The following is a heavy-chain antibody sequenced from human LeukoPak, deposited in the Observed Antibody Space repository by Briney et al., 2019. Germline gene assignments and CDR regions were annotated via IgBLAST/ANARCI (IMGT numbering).Heavy chain of an antibody. D-gene: IGHD1-26*01. V-gene: IGHV3-30-3*01. J-gene: IGHJ4*02. CDR2: ISYDGSNK. CDR1: GFTFSSYA. CDR3: ARSYSGSPPRLDY. Sequence: PGGSLRLSCAASGFTFSSYAMHWVRQAPGKGLEWVAVISYDGSNKYYADSVKGRFTISRDNSKNTLYLQMNSLRAEDTAVYYCARSYSGSPPRLDYWGQGTLVTVSS.